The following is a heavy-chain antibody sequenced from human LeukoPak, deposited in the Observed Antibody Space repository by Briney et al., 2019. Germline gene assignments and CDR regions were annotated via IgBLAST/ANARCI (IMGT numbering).Heavy chain of an antibody. CDR1: GGSFNDYH. Sequence: SETLSLTCAVYGGSFNDYHWAWIRQPPGQGLEWLGETSHSGSSTYNASLKSRVVISVDTSKSHFSLSLISVTAADTAVYYCAGIRRSYGDFVLPLDPWGQGTLVTVSS. D-gene: IGHD2-21*02. CDR2: TSHSGSS. V-gene: IGHV4-34*01. J-gene: IGHJ5*02. CDR3: AGIRRSYGDFVLPLDP.